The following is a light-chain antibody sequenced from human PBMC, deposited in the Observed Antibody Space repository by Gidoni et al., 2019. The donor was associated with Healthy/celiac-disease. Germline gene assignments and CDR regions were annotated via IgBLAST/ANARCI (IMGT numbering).Light chain of an antibody. CDR1: QSLLHSDGKTY. V-gene: IGKV2D-29*01. Sequence: DTVMTQPPLPLSVIPGQPSSIPCKSSQSLLHSDGKTYLYWYLQQPGQPPQLLIYEVANRFSGVRDRFSGSGSGTDFTLKISRVDVEDVGVYYCMQSIRLPPELTFGEGTKVEIK. CDR3: MQSIRLPPELT. CDR2: EVA. J-gene: IGKJ4*01.